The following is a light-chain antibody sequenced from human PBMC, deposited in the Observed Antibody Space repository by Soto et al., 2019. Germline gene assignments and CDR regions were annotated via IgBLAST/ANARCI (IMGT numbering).Light chain of an antibody. CDR1: QSVSSK. V-gene: IGKV3-15*01. J-gene: IGKJ1*01. CDR3: QQYNNWPPWT. CDR2: GAS. Sequence: EIVMTQSPATLSVSPGEGATLSCRASQSVSSKLAWYQQKPGQAPRLLIYGASNRAGGVPARFSGSGPGTEFTLTISSLQSEDFAVYFCQQYNNWPPWTFGQGTKVEIK.